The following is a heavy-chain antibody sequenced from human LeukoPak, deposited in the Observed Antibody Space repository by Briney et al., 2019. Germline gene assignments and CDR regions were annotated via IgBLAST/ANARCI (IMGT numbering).Heavy chain of an antibody. D-gene: IGHD3-10*01. Sequence: GGSLRLSCAASGFTFSSYSTNWVRQAPGKGLKWVSSISSSSSYIYYADSVKGRFTISRDNAKNSLYLQMNSLRAEDTAVYYCARDWYYYGSGSYWIDYWGQGTLVTVSS. J-gene: IGHJ4*02. CDR2: ISSSSSYI. CDR1: GFTFSSYS. CDR3: ARDWYYYGSGSYWIDY. V-gene: IGHV3-21*01.